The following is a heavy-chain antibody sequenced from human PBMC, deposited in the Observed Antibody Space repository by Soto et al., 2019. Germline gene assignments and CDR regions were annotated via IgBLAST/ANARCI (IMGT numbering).Heavy chain of an antibody. CDR2: ISAYNGNT. CDR1: GYTFTSYA. Sequence: ASVKVSCKASGYTFTSYAMHWVRQAPGQRLEWMGWISAYNGNTKYSQKLQGRVTMTTDTSTSTAYMELRSLRSDDTAVYYCARGNDYGDYVSNYWGQGTLVTVSS. V-gene: IGHV1-3*01. D-gene: IGHD4-17*01. J-gene: IGHJ4*02. CDR3: ARGNDYGDYVSNY.